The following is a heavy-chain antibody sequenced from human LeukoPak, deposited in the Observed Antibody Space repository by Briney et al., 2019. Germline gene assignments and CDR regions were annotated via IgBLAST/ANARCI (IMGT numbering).Heavy chain of an antibody. CDR1: GFTFSSYA. CDR3: AKSPTVVVAAIFDY. Sequence: GGSLRLSCAASGFTFSSYAMSWVRQAPGKGLEWVSAISGSGGSTYYADSVKGRFTISRDNSKNTLYLQMDSLRAEDTAVYYCAKSPTVVVAAIFDYWGQGTLVTVSS. V-gene: IGHV3-23*01. CDR2: ISGSGGST. D-gene: IGHD2-15*01. J-gene: IGHJ4*02.